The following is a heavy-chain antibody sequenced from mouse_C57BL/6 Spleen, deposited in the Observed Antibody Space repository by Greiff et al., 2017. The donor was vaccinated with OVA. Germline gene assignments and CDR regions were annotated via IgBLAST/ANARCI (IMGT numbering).Heavy chain of an antibody. CDR3: AREGYGYDGAWFAY. Sequence: VQLQQSDAELVKPGASVKISCKVSGYTFTDHTIHWMKQRPEQGLEWIGYIYPRDGSTKYNEKFKGKATLTADKSSSTAYMQLTSLTSEDSAVYVCAREGYGYDGAWFAYWGQGTLVTVSA. CDR2: IYPRDGST. CDR1: GYTFTDHT. J-gene: IGHJ3*01. D-gene: IGHD2-2*01. V-gene: IGHV1-78*01.